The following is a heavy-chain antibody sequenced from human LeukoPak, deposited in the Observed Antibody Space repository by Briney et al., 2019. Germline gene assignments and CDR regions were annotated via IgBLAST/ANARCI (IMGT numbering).Heavy chain of an antibody. CDR3: ARLTTIVVVPAAHDAFDI. J-gene: IGHJ3*02. D-gene: IGHD2-2*01. CDR2: IYYSGST. CDR1: GGSISSFY. Sequence: SETLSLTCTVSGGSISSFYWSWIRQPPGKGLGWIGYIYYSGSTNYNPSLKSRATISVDTSKNQFSLKLSSVTAADTAVYYCARLTTIVVVPAAHDAFDIWGQGTMVTVSS. V-gene: IGHV4-59*01.